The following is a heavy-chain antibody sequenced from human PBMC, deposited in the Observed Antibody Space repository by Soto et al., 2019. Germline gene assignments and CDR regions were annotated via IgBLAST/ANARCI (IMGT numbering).Heavy chain of an antibody. D-gene: IGHD3-10*01. CDR1: GFTFSSYG. CDR2: IWYDGSNK. V-gene: IGHV3-33*01. J-gene: IGHJ4*02. Sequence: QVQLVESGGGVVQPGRSLRLSCAASGFTFSSYGMHWVRQAPGKGLEWVAVIWYDGSNKYYADYVKGRFTISRDNSQNTLYLQMNSLRAEDTAVYYCARAPGTKVRGDWGQGTLVTVSS. CDR3: ARAPGTKVRGD.